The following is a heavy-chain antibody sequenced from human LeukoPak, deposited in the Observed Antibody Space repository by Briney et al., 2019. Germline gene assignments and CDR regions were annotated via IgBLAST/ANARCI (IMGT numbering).Heavy chain of an antibody. CDR1: GFTFSDYY. Sequence: GGSLRLSCAASGFTFSDYYMSWIRQAPGKGLEWVSYISSSGSTIYYADSVKGRFTSSRDNAKDSLYLQMNSLRAEDTAVYYCAELSITMIGGVWGKGTTVTISS. J-gene: IGHJ6*04. CDR3: AELSITMIGGV. D-gene: IGHD3-10*02. V-gene: IGHV3-11*04. CDR2: ISSSGSTI.